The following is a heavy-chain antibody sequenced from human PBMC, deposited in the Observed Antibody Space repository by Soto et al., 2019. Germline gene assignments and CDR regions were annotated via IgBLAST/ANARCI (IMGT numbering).Heavy chain of an antibody. CDR2: INPSGST. Sequence: QVQLEQWGAGLLKPSGTLSLRCVLSGGYFSGFYWSWIRQAPGQGLEWIGDINPSGSTSYNPSLESLVTIAIDTSNNHFSLNVSSVTAADPAVYYCARVFGYYYYYMDVWGKGTTVTVFS. CDR1: GGYFSGFY. D-gene: IGHD3-16*01. CDR3: ARVFGYYYYYMDV. J-gene: IGHJ6*03. V-gene: IGHV4-34*02.